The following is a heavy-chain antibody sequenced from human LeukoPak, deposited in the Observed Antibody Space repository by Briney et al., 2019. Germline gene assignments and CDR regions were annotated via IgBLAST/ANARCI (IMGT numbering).Heavy chain of an antibody. Sequence: PGGSLRLSCAASGFTFSSYEMNWVRQAPGKGLEWVSYISSSGSTIYYADSVKGRFTISRDNAKNSLYLQMNSLRAEDTAVYYCARVVEVAGPFDYWGQGTLVTVSS. CDR3: ARVVEVAGPFDY. D-gene: IGHD6-19*01. CDR2: ISSSGSTI. J-gene: IGHJ4*02. CDR1: GFTFSSYE. V-gene: IGHV3-48*03.